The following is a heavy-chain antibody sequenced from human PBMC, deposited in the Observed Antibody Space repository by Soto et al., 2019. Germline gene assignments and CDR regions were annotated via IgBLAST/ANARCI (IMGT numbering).Heavy chain of an antibody. Sequence: PSETLSLTCDVSGGSISSGGYSWSWIRQPPGKGLEWIGYIYHRGNTYYNPSLKSRVTFSLDRAKNQFSLRLGSVTAADTAVYYCARAPRSWEPLMRGGFDPWGQGILVTVSS. J-gene: IGHJ5*02. CDR2: IYHRGNT. V-gene: IGHV4-30-2*01. CDR1: GGSISSGGYS. D-gene: IGHD1-1*01. CDR3: ARAPRSWEPLMRGGFDP.